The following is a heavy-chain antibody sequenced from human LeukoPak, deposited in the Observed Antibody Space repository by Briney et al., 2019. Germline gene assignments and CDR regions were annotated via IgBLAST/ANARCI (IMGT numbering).Heavy chain of an antibody. J-gene: IGHJ4*02. D-gene: IGHD1-26*01. V-gene: IGHV3-64*01. CDR1: GFTFSSYA. Sequence: PGGSLRLSCAASGFTFSSYAMHWVRQAPGKGLEYVSAISSNGGSTYYANSVKGRFTISRDNSKNTLYLQMGSLRAEDMAVYYCAREAASSGSYFIYHYDYWGQGTLVTVSS. CDR3: AREAASSGSYFIYHYDY. CDR2: ISSNGGST.